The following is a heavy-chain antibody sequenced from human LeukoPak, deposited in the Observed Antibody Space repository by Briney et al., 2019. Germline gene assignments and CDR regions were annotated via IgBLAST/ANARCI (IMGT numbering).Heavy chain of an antibody. J-gene: IGHJ4*02. Sequence: PGGSLRLSCAASGLTFSTYNMNWVRQTPGKGLEWVSSISSSSTYIYYADSVKGRFTISRDNAKNSLFLQMNSLRAEDTAVYYCARFALKTPPTDWGQGTLVTVSS. V-gene: IGHV3-21*01. CDR2: ISSSSTYI. CDR1: GLTFSTYN. CDR3: ARFALKTPPTD.